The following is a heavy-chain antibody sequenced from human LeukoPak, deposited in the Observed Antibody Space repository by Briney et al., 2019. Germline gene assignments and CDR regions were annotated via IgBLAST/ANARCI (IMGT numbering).Heavy chain of an antibody. V-gene: IGHV3-21*01. CDR2: ISSSSSYI. D-gene: IGHD4-17*01. CDR3: ARGGSYGDYSRV. CDR1: GFTFSRYT. J-gene: IGHJ6*02. Sequence: GGSLRLSCAASGFTFSRYTMNWVRQAPGKGLEWVSSISSSSSYIYYADSVKGRFTISRDNSLYLQMNSLRAEDTAVYYCARGGSYGDYSRVWGQGTTATVSS.